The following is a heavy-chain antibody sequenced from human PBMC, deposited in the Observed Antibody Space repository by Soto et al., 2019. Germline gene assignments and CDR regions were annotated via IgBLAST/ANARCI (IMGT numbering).Heavy chain of an antibody. CDR1: GYSFSDLG. Sequence: GASVKVSCKASGYSFSDLGITWVRQATGQGLEWMGWISGKNGNTNYARKVQGRVTLTADTSTSRAYMEMRALTSDDTATYYCARSDYYEDTGTFEYWGQGTPVTVSS. D-gene: IGHD4-17*01. V-gene: IGHV1-18*04. CDR2: ISGKNGNT. CDR3: ARSDYYEDTGTFEY. J-gene: IGHJ4*02.